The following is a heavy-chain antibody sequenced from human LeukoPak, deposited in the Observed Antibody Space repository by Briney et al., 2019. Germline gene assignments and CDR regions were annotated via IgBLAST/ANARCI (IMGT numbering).Heavy chain of an antibody. CDR1: GFTLSSYW. J-gene: IGHJ3*02. CDR2: ISGSGGST. D-gene: IGHD2-21*01. CDR3: ASSEGGDPENAFDI. V-gene: IGHV3-23*01. Sequence: PGGSLRLSCAASGFTLSSYWMSWVRQAPGKGLEWVSAISGSGGSTYYADSVKGRFTISRDNSKNTLYLQMNSLRAEDTAVYYCASSEGGDPENAFDIWGQGTMVTVSS.